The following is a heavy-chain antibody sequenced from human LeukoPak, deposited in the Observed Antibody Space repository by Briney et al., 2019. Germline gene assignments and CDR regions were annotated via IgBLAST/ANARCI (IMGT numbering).Heavy chain of an antibody. CDR2: IYYTGST. D-gene: IGHD2/OR15-2a*01. V-gene: IGHV4-39*07. CDR1: GDSISSNDYY. J-gene: IGHJ4*02. Sequence: SETLSLTCTVSGDSISSNDYYWGWIRQPPGKGLEWIGTIYYTGSTYYIPSLQSRLTISLDTSKNQFSLKLSSVTAADTAVYYCARGTTPILDYWGQGTLVTVSS. CDR3: ARGTTPILDY.